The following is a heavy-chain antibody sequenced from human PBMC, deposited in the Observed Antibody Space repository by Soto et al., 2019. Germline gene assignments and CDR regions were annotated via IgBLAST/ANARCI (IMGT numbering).Heavy chain of an antibody. CDR2: IRSKAYGGTT. J-gene: IGHJ3*02. CDR3: TRHWGSRAVDI. Sequence: PGGSLRLSCTASGFTFGDYAMSWVRQAPGKGLEWVGFIRSKAYGGTTEYAASVKGRFTISRDDSKSIAYLQMNSLKTEDTAVYYCTRHWGSRAVDIWGQGTMVTV. CDR1: GFTFGDYA. D-gene: IGHD7-27*01. V-gene: IGHV3-49*04.